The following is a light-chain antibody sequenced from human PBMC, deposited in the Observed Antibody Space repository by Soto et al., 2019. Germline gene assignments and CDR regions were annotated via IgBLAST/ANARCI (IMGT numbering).Light chain of an antibody. CDR1: QSISSW. CDR2: KAS. Sequence: DIQMTQSPSTLSASVGDRVTITCRASQSISSWLAWYQQKPGKAPKLLIYKASSLQSGIPSRFSGSGSGAEFALTISSRQPDDFATYYCQQYKCYSPWAFGRGTKVEIK. V-gene: IGKV1-5*03. J-gene: IGKJ1*01. CDR3: QQYKCYSPWA.